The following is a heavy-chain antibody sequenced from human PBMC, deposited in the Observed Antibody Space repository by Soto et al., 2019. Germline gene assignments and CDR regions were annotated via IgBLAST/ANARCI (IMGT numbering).Heavy chain of an antibody. CDR1: GGSISSYY. CDR3: ARDLGYYYDSSGPPGAFDI. Sequence: TSETLYLTCTVSGGSISSYYWSWIRQPAGKGLEWIGRIYTSGSTNYNPSLKSRVTMSVDTSKNQFSLKLSSVTAADTAVYYCARDLGYYYDSSGPPGAFDIWGQGTMVTVSS. J-gene: IGHJ3*02. D-gene: IGHD3-22*01. CDR2: IYTSGST. V-gene: IGHV4-4*07.